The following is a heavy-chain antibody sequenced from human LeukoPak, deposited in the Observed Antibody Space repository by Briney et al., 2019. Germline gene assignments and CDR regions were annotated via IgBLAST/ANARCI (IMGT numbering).Heavy chain of an antibody. J-gene: IGHJ4*02. CDR3: ARDRYYGSGSH. Sequence: PGGSLRLSCAASGFTFSSYSMNWVRQAPGKGLERVSYISSSSSTIYYADSVKGRFTISRDNAKNSLYLQMNSLRAEDTAVYYCARDRYYGSGSHWGQGTLVTVSS. V-gene: IGHV3-48*01. CDR2: ISSSSSTI. CDR1: GFTFSSYS. D-gene: IGHD3-10*01.